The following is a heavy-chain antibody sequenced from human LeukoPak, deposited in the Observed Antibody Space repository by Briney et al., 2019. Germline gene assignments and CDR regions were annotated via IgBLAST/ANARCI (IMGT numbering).Heavy chain of an antibody. Sequence: SETLSLTCTVSGGSISSYYWSWIRQPPGKGLEWIGYIYYSGSTNYNPSLKSRVTISVDTSKNQFSLKLRSVPAADPAVYYCARVWSTIAVAGLDHWGQGTLVTVSS. J-gene: IGHJ5*02. CDR1: GGSISSYY. CDR3: ARVWSTIAVAGLDH. D-gene: IGHD6-19*01. V-gene: IGHV4-59*01. CDR2: IYYSGST.